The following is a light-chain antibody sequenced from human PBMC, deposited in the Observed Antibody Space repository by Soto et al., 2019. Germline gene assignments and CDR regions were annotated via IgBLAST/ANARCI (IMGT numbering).Light chain of an antibody. CDR2: KES. Sequence: DIQMTKSPSTLSASVGDRVTIICRASQSISSWLAWYQQKSGKAPKLLIYKESRLQSGVPSRFSGSGSGTEFTLTISNLQPDDFATYYWHQYDSYSLTFGGGTKVEIK. J-gene: IGKJ4*01. CDR1: QSISSW. CDR3: HQYDSYSLT. V-gene: IGKV1-5*03.